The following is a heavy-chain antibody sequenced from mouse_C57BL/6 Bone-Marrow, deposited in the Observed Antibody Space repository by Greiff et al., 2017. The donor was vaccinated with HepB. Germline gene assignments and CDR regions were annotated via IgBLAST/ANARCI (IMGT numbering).Heavy chain of an antibody. CDR2: INYDGSST. V-gene: IGHV5-16*01. CDR3: AREGKGGYYFDY. Sequence: EVMLVESEGGLVQPGSSMKLSCTASGFTFSDYYMAWVRQVPEKGLEWVANINYDGSSTYYLDSLKSRFIISRDNAKNILYLQMSSLKSEDTATYYCAREGKGGYYFDYWGQGTTLTVSS. J-gene: IGHJ2*01. CDR1: GFTFSDYY.